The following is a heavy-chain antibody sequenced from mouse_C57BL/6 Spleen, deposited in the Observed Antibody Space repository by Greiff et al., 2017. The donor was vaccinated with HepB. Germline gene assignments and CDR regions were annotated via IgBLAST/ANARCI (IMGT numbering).Heavy chain of an antibody. V-gene: IGHV1-5*01. Sequence: EVQLQQSGTVLARPGASVKMSCKTSGYTFTSYWMHWVKQRPGQGLEWIGAIYPGNSDTSYNQKFKGKAKLTAVTSASTAYMELSSLTNEDSAVYYCTRDGGTTVVAPFDYWGQGTTLTVSS. CDR2: IYPGNSDT. CDR1: GYTFTSYW. CDR3: TRDGGTTVVAPFDY. D-gene: IGHD1-1*01. J-gene: IGHJ2*01.